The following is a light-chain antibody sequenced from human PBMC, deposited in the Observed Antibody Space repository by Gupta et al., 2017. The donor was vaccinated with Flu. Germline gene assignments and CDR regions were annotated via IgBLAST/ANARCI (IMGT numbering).Light chain of an antibody. V-gene: IGLV10-54*04. CDR2: RNN. J-gene: IGLJ3*02. Sequence: CERNNNRLSGVSERFSASMYVTTASVTIASLRPEDEADYYCSAWYNGRTHWVFGGGTKLTVL. CDR3: SAWYNGRTHWV.